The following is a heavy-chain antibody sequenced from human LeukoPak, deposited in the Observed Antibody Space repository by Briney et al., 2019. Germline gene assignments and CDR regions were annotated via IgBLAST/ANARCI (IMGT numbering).Heavy chain of an antibody. V-gene: IGHV4-39*07. CDR3: AREHYYDSSGYYFFDY. J-gene: IGHJ4*02. CDR2: IYHSGST. D-gene: IGHD3-22*01. Sequence: SETLSLTCTVSGGSISSGDYYWSWIRQPPGKGLEWIGSIYHSGSTYYNPSLKSRVTISVDTSKNQFSLKLSSVTAADTAVYYCAREHYYDSSGYYFFDYWGQGTLVTVSS. CDR1: GGSISSGDYY.